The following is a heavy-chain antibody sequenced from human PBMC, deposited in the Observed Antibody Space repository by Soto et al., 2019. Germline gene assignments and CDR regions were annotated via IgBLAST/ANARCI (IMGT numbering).Heavy chain of an antibody. Sequence: GGSLRLSCAPSGFTFGNYAMSWVRQAPGKGLEWVSGITGGGGFTNYADPVKGRCTISRDNSWNTLYLQLNSLRAEDTAVYYCAKLLAAAASWDAFDIWGQGTMVTVSS. V-gene: IGHV3-23*01. CDR1: GFTFGNYA. CDR2: ITGGGGFT. CDR3: AKLLAAAASWDAFDI. J-gene: IGHJ3*02. D-gene: IGHD6-25*01.